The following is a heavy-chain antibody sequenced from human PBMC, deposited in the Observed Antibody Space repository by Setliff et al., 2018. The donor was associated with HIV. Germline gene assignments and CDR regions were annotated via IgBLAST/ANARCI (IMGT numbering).Heavy chain of an antibody. Sequence: PSETLSLTCTVSDSGTYYWSWIRQPAGKGLEWIGRVSSRGDTNYNPSFNSRVTMSVDTSKNQFSLKLSSVTAADAAVFYCARDRTGGTFDIWGQGTMVTVSS. J-gene: IGHJ3*02. CDR3: ARDRTGGTFDI. V-gene: IGHV4-4*07. D-gene: IGHD3-16*01. CDR2: VSSRGDT. CDR1: DSGTYY.